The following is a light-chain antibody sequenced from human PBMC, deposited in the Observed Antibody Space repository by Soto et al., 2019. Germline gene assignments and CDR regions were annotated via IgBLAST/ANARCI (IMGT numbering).Light chain of an antibody. CDR3: HQYGSSPRT. Sequence: EIWLTQFPGTLSLSPGERATLSCTASQSFNSNYLAWYQQKPGQAPRLLIYGASSRATGIPDRFSGSGSVTDFTLTISRLEPEDFAVYYCHQYGSSPRTFGPGTKVDIK. J-gene: IGKJ1*01. CDR2: GAS. V-gene: IGKV3-20*01. CDR1: QSFNSNY.